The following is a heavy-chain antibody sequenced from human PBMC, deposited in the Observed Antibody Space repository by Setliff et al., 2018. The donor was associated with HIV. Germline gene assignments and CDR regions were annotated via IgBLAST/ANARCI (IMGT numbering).Heavy chain of an antibody. J-gene: IGHJ3*02. CDR3: ARDLGGIIDAFDI. D-gene: IGHD3-16*01. Sequence: ASVKVSCKGPFGYTFTSYAMNWVRQAPGQGLEWMGWINTNTGNPTYAQGFTGRFVFSLDTSVSTAYLQISSLKAEDTAVYYCARDLGGIIDAFDIWGQGTMVTVSS. CDR1: GYTFTSYA. CDR2: INTNTGNP. V-gene: IGHV7-4-1*02.